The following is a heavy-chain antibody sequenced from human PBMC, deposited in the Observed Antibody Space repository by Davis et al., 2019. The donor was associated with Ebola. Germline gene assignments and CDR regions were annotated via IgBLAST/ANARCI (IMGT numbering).Heavy chain of an antibody. V-gene: IGHV3-48*02. CDR2: ISTGSSTI. Sequence: GESLKISCAASGFTFSSYYMNWVRQAPGKGLEWVSYISTGSSTIYYADSVKGRFTISRDNAKNSLYLQMNSLRDEDTAVYYCARDSNWNYRQVDYWGQGTLVTVSS. D-gene: IGHD1-7*01. J-gene: IGHJ4*02. CDR3: ARDSNWNYRQVDY. CDR1: GFTFSSYY.